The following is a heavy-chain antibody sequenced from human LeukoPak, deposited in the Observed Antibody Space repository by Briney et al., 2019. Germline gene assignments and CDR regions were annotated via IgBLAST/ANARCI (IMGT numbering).Heavy chain of an antibody. Sequence: ASVKVSCTASGYTFTGYYMHWVRHAPGQGLEWMGWINPNSGGTNYAQKFQGRVTMTRDTSISTAYMELSRLRSDDTAVYYCARGGSGYSYGPFDYWGQGTLVTVSS. D-gene: IGHD5-18*01. CDR2: INPNSGGT. CDR1: GYTFTGYY. CDR3: ARGGSGYSYGPFDY. V-gene: IGHV1-2*02. J-gene: IGHJ4*02.